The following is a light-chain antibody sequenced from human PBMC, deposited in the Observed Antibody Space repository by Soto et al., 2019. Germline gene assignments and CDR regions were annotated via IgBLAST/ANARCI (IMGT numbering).Light chain of an antibody. Sequence: QSVLTQPASVSGSPGQSITISCTGTSSDVGGYNYVSWYQQHPGKAPKLMIYEVSNRPSGVSNRLSGSKSGNTASLTISGLQAEVDADYYCSSYTSSSTLEVVFGGGTTVTVL. CDR2: EVS. CDR1: SSDVGGYNY. CDR3: SSYTSSSTLEVV. J-gene: IGLJ2*01. V-gene: IGLV2-14*01.